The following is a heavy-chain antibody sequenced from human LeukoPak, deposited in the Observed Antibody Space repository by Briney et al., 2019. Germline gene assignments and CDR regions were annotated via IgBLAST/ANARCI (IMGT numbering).Heavy chain of an antibody. D-gene: IGHD3-22*01. J-gene: IGHJ4*02. CDR1: GYSFTSYW. Sequence: GESLKISCKGSGYSFTSYWIGWVRQMPGKGLEWMGIIYPGDSDTRYSPSFQGQVTISADKSISTAYLQWSSLKASDTAMYYYARQHDSSGYYPDYWGQGTLVTVSS. V-gene: IGHV5-51*01. CDR2: IYPGDSDT. CDR3: ARQHDSSGYYPDY.